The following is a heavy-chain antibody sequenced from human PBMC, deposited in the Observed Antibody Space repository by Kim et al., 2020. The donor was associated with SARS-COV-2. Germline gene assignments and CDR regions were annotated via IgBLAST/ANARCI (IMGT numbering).Heavy chain of an antibody. CDR1: GYTFTSYA. V-gene: IGHV1-3*01. J-gene: IGHJ4*02. CDR3: ATSIAAELGYFDY. CDR2: INAGNGNT. Sequence: ASVKVSCKASGYTFTSYAMHWVRQAPGQRLEWMGWINAGNGNTKYSQKFQGRVTITRDTSASTAYMELSSLRSEDTAVYYCATSIAAELGYFDYWGQGTLVTVSS. D-gene: IGHD6-13*01.